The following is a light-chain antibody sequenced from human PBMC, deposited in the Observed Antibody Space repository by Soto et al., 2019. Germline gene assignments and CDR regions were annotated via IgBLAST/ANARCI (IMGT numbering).Light chain of an antibody. CDR1: SSNVGAGYD. CDR2: ANN. J-gene: IGLJ2*01. V-gene: IGLV1-40*01. Sequence: VLTQPPSVSGAPGQRVTMSCTGSSSNVGAGYDVHWYQHLPGTAPKLLIYANNNRPSGVPDRFSGSKSGTSASLAISGLQAEDEADYYCQSYDSSLNSRVFGGGTKLTVL. CDR3: QSYDSSLNSRV.